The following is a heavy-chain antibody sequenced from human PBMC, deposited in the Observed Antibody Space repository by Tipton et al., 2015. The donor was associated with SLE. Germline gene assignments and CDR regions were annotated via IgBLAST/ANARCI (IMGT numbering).Heavy chain of an antibody. V-gene: IGHV3-74*01. J-gene: IGHJ4*02. Sequence: SLRLSCAASGFTFSRYWMHWVRQAPGKGLVWVSRINSDGNIITYADSVKGRFTISRDDAKNTLYLHMNSLRAEDTAVYYCASGGGDDFDCWGQGSRVTVSS. CDR1: GFTFSRYW. CDR2: INSDGNII. D-gene: IGHD2-21*01. CDR3: ASGGGDDFDC.